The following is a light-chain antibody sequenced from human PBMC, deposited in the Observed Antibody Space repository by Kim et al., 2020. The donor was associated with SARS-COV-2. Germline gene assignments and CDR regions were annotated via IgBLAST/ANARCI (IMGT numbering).Light chain of an antibody. CDR1: RSNIGAGYD. J-gene: IGLJ3*02. CDR3: QSYDSSLSGSV. Sequence: QSVLTQPPSVSGAPGQWFTISCTGSRSNIGAGYDVNWYQQLPGTAPKLLIYSTNNRPSGVPDRFFGSKSGASASLAIIGLQAVDEADFYCQSYDSSLSGSVFGGGTKLTVL. CDR2: STN. V-gene: IGLV1-40*01.